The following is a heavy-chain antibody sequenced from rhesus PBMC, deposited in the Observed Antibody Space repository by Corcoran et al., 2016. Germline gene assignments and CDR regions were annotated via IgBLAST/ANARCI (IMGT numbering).Heavy chain of an antibody. J-gene: IGHJ5-1*01. CDR3: ARHTTVYNRFDV. CDR2: IYWDDDK. V-gene: IGHV2-1*01. D-gene: IGHD4-29*01. Sequence: QVTLKESGPALVKPTQTLTLTCTFSGFSLTTSGMGVGWIRQPPGKTLDWLAHIYWDDDKGYNTSLKTRLTISKDTSKNQVVLTMTNMDPVDTATYYGARHTTVYNRFDVWGPGVLVTVSS. CDR1: GFSLTTSGMG.